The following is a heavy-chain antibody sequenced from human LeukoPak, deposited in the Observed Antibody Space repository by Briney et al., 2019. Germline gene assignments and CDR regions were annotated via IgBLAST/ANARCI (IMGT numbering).Heavy chain of an antibody. D-gene: IGHD4-17*01. CDR3: AKSTAPSLYGDYFDY. Sequence: PGGSLRLSCAASGFTFSSYAMSWVRQAPGKGLEWVSAISGSGSSTYYADSVKGRFTISRDNSKNTLYLQMNSLRAEDTAVYYCAKSTAPSLYGDYFDYWGQGTLVTDSS. J-gene: IGHJ4*02. CDR1: GFTFSSYA. CDR2: ISGSGSST. V-gene: IGHV3-23*01.